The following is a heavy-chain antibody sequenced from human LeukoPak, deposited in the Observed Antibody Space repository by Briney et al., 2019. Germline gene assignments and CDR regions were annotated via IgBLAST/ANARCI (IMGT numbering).Heavy chain of an antibody. J-gene: IGHJ4*02. Sequence: ASVKVSCKASGYTFTNYVIHWVRRAPGQRPEWMGWLNVGNGDTKYSQKFQGRVTLARDTSASTAYMELSSLRSEDTAIYYCARDRGGTGDFDYWGQGTLVTVSS. CDR2: LNVGNGDT. D-gene: IGHD1-1*01. V-gene: IGHV1-3*01. CDR3: ARDRGGTGDFDY. CDR1: GYTFTNYV.